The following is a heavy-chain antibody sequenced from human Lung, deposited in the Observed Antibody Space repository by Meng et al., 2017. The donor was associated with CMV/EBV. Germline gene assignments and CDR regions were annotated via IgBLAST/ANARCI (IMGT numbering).Heavy chain of an antibody. CDR2: INPNSGGT. Sequence: ASVKVSXKASGYTFTGYYMHWVRQAPGQGLEWMGWINPNSGGTSYAQKFQGRVTMTRDTSISTTYMELSRLRSDDTAVYYCAREARAAGTDEYCEYGGKGTLVTVSS. D-gene: IGHD6-13*01. CDR3: AREARAAGTDEYCEY. J-gene: IGHJ4*02. CDR1: GYTFTGYY. V-gene: IGHV1-2*02.